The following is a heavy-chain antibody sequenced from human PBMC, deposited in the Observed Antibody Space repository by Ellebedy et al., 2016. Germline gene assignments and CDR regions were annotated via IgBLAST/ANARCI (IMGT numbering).Heavy chain of an antibody. CDR2: ISWNSGSI. Sequence: SLKISXAASGFTFDDYAMHWVRQAPGKGLEWVSGISWNSGSIGYADSVKGRFTISRDNAKNSLYLQMNSLRAEDTALYYCAKDMGQWLDAFDIWGQGTMVTVSS. J-gene: IGHJ3*02. CDR1: GFTFDDYA. V-gene: IGHV3-9*01. D-gene: IGHD6-19*01. CDR3: AKDMGQWLDAFDI.